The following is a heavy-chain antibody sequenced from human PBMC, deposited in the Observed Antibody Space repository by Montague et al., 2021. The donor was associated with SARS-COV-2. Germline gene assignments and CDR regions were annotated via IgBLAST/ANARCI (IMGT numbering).Heavy chain of an antibody. D-gene: IGHD3-10*01. CDR2: INHSGST. CDR3: AIPMVRGFSRAFDI. CDR1: GGSFSGYY. J-gene: IGHJ3*02. V-gene: IGHV4-34*01. Sequence: SETLSLTRAVYGGSFSGYYWSWIRQPPGKGLEWIGEINHSGSTDYNPSLKSRVTISVDTSKNQFSLKLSSVTAADTAVYYSAIPMVRGFSRAFDIWGQGTMVTVSS.